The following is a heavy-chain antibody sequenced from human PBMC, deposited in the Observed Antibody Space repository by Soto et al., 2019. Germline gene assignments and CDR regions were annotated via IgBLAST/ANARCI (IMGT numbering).Heavy chain of an antibody. J-gene: IGHJ5*01. CDR1: GYIFTGYY. Sequence: ASVKVSCKASGYIFTGYYINWVRQAPGQGLEWMGWINPNSGDTSFLQKFQGRVSMTTDTSINTAYMELSRVTSDGTAVYYCARPFCSSNSCHNWFDSWGQGTLVTVSS. V-gene: IGHV1-2*02. CDR3: ARPFCSSNSCHNWFDS. D-gene: IGHD2-2*01. CDR2: INPNSGDT.